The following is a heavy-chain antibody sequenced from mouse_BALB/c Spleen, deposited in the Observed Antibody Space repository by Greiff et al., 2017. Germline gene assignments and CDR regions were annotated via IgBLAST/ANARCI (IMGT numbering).Heavy chain of an antibody. Sequence: VQLKQSGPSLVKPSQTLSLTCSVTGDSITSGYWNWIRKFPGNKLEYMGYISYSGSTYYNPSLKSRISITRDTSKNQYYLQLNSVTTEDTATYYCASHYYGSSPFAYWGQGTLVTVSA. CDR1: GDSITSGY. CDR3: ASHYYGSSPFAY. J-gene: IGHJ3*01. D-gene: IGHD1-1*01. CDR2: ISYSGST. V-gene: IGHV3-8*02.